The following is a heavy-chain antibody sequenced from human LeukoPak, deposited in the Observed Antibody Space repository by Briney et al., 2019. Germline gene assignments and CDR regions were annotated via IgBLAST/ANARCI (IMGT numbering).Heavy chain of an antibody. J-gene: IGHJ5*02. Sequence: PGGSLRLSCAASGFTFSSYWMSWVRQAPGKGLEWVANIKQDGSEKYYVDSVKGRFTISRDNAKNSLYLQMNSLRAEDTAVYYCARDQEGASYNWFDPWGQGTLVTVSS. CDR3: ARDQEGASYNWFDP. CDR2: IKQDGSEK. V-gene: IGHV3-7*01. CDR1: GFTFSSYW. D-gene: IGHD1-26*01.